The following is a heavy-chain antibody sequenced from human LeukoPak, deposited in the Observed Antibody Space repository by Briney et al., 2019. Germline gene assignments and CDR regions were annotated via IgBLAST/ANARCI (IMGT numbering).Heavy chain of an antibody. Sequence: PGGSLRLSCAASGFPFSSYAMYWVRQAPGKGLVWVARIHGDGDNISYADSVRGRFTISRDNAKDTLYLHVSSLRPEDTAVYYCARAQVGAPTDLWGQGTLVTVSS. CDR2: IHGDGDNI. J-gene: IGHJ5*02. CDR1: GFPFSSYA. V-gene: IGHV3-74*01. D-gene: IGHD1-26*01. CDR3: ARAQVGAPTDL.